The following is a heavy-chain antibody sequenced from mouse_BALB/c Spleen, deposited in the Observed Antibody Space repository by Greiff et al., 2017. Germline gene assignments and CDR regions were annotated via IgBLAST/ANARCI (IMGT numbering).Heavy chain of an antibody. CDR2: IYPGNGDT. CDR1: GYTFTSYN. V-gene: IGHV1-12*01. J-gene: IGHJ1*01. D-gene: IGHD2-14*01. CDR3: AGGTYYMYDWYFDV. Sequence: LQQPGAELVKPGASVKMSCKASGYTFTSYNMHWVKQTPGQGLEWIGAIYPGNGDTSYNQKFKGKATLTADKSSSTAYMQLSSLTSEDSAVYYCAGGTYYMYDWYFDVWGAGTTVTVSS.